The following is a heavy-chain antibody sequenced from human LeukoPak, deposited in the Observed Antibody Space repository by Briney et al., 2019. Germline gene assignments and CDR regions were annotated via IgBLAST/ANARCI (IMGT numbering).Heavy chain of an antibody. V-gene: IGHV3-7*03. CDR3: ARVGSTSQGAEDY. J-gene: IGHJ4*02. D-gene: IGHD6-6*01. CDR1: GFTFSSYW. Sequence: QPGRSLRLSCAASGFTFSSYWMTWVRQAPGKGLEWVANMNQNGGEKYYVDSVKGRFTISRDNAKNSLYLQMNSLRAEDTAVYYCARVGSTSQGAEDYWGQGTLVTVSS. CDR2: MNQNGGEK.